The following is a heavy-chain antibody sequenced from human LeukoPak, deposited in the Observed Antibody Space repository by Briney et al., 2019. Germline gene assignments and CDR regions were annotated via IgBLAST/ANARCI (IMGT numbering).Heavy chain of an antibody. CDR3: ARDYGSGSYYRGWFDP. J-gene: IGHJ5*02. CDR1: GGSISSYY. Sequence: PSETLSLTCTVSGGSISSYYWSWIRQPAGKGLVWIGRIYTSGSTNYNPSLKSRVTMSVDTSKNQFSLKLSSVTAADTAVYYCARDYGSGSYYRGWFDPWGQGTLVTVSS. CDR2: IYTSGST. D-gene: IGHD3-10*01. V-gene: IGHV4-4*07.